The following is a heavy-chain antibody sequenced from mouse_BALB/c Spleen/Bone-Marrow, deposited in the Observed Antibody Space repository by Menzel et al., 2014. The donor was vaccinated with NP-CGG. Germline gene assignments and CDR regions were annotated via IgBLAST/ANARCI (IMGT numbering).Heavy chain of an antibody. CDR1: GFYIKDTY. V-gene: IGHV14-3*02. J-gene: IGHJ4*01. CDR2: IDPGSGST. Sequence: EVQLQQSGAELVKPGASVKLSCTASGFYIKDTYIHWVKQRPEQGLEWIGRIDPGSGSTKYDPKFQGKATIKADTSSNTAYVQLSSLTSEDTAVYYCARATPYYPLVHRGQRNSVSPST. CDR3: ARATPYYPLVH.